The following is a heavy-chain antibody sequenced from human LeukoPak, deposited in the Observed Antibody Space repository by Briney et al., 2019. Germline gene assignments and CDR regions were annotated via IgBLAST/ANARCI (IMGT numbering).Heavy chain of an antibody. V-gene: IGHV4-31*03. CDR1: GVSVNSGMYY. J-gene: IGHJ4*02. Sequence: PSETLSLTCTVSGVSVNSGMYYWTWIRQRPGKGLEWIGCIHFSGSIHYNPSLASRVSISADASDDQFSLRLKSVTAADTAVYYCARGRDFANVEYWGQGNLVIVSS. D-gene: IGHD4/OR15-4a*01. CDR3: ARGRDFANVEY. CDR2: IHFSGSI.